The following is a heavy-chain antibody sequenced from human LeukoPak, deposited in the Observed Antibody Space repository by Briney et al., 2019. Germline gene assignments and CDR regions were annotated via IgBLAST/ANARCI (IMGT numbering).Heavy chain of an antibody. CDR3: AKVVSLRWSKSYFDY. J-gene: IGHJ4*02. CDR1: GFTFSSYA. D-gene: IGHD4-23*01. CDR2: ISGSGGST. V-gene: IGHV3-23*01. Sequence: PGGSLRLSCAASGFTFSSYAMSWVRQAPGKGLEWVSAISGSGGSTYYADSVKGRFTISRDNSKNTLYLQMNSLRAEDTAVYYCAKVVSLRWSKSYFDYWGQGTLVTVSS.